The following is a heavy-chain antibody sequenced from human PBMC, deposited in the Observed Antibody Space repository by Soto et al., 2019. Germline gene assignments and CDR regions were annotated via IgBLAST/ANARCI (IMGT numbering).Heavy chain of an antibody. V-gene: IGHV1-18*01. CDR3: ARSGAYCTSITCLFYSF. D-gene: IGHD2-8*01. CDR1: GYTFTSYG. Sequence: QAQLVQSGGEVKKPGASVKVSCRASGYTFTSYGYAWVRQAPGQGLEWMGCISAYNGDTNYAQKFQERATRTTDTSTTTAHMELRNLGSDDTAVYYCARSGAYCTSITCLFYSFWGLGTLVTVSS. CDR2: ISAYNGDT. J-gene: IGHJ4*02.